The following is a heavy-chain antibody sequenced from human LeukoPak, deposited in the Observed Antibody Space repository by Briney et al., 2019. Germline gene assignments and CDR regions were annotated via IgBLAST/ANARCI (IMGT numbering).Heavy chain of an antibody. J-gene: IGHJ4*02. Sequence: ASLKVSCKASGGTFRSYAISWVRQAPGQGLEWMGGIIPIFGTANYAQKFQGRITMTTDTSTSTAYMELWSLRSDDTAVYYCARDLKMEYSSGSYSWGTGSSNDYWGQGTLVTVSS. D-gene: IGHD6-19*01. CDR3: ARDLKMEYSSGSYSWGTGSSNDY. CDR2: IIPIFGTA. CDR1: GGTFRSYA. V-gene: IGHV1-69*05.